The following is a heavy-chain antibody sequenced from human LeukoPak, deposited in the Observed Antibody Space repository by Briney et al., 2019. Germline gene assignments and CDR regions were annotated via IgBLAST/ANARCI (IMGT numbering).Heavy chain of an antibody. Sequence: SETLSLTCTVSGASISSASYYWSWIRQPPGKRLEWIGYIYYSGRTNYNLSLKSRLTISLDTSKNQFSLNLSSVTAADTAVYYCARVIGAAPYYFDYWGQGTLVTVSS. V-gene: IGHV4-61*01. D-gene: IGHD2/OR15-2a*01. J-gene: IGHJ4*02. CDR3: ARVIGAAPYYFDY. CDR2: IYYSGRT. CDR1: GASISSASYY.